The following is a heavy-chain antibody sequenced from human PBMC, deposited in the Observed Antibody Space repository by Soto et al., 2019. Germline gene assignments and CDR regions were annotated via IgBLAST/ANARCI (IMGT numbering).Heavy chain of an antibody. Sequence: VVSLRLSCAASGFTFSSYGMHWFRQAPGKGLEWVAVIWYDGSNKYYADSVKGRFTISRDNSKNTLYLQMNSLRAEDTAVYYCARDRIATACTGASYYYGLEGWWQGTTVTVSS. D-gene: IGHD6-13*01. J-gene: IGHJ6*01. CDR3: ARDRIATACTGASYYYGLEG. CDR1: GFTFSSYG. V-gene: IGHV3-33*01. CDR2: IWYDGSNK.